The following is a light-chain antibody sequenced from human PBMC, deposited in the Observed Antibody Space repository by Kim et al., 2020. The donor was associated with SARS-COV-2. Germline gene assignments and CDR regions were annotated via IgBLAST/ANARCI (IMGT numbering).Light chain of an antibody. CDR2: DAS. J-gene: IGKJ1*01. CDR3: QKYDGAPWT. Sequence: SESVGDRVTITCRASQGISYHLAWYQQRPGKVPKLLIDDASALQSGVASRFSGSGSGTDFTLTINSLQPEDVANYYCQKYDGAPWTFGQGTRWIS. V-gene: IGKV1-27*01. CDR1: QGISYH.